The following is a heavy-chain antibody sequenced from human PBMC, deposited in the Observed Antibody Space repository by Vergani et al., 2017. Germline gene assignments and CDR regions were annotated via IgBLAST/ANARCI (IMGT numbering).Heavy chain of an antibody. V-gene: IGHV4-34*01. CDR2: INHSGSN. Sequence: QVQLQQWGAGLLKPSETLSLTCAVYGGSFSGYYWSWIRQPPGKGLEWIGEINHSGSNNYNPSLKSRVTISVDTSKNQFSLKLSSVTAADTAVYYCARSHPLGDYYYYYRDVWGKGTTVTVYS. CDR1: GGSFSGYY. D-gene: IGHD3-16*01. J-gene: IGHJ6*03. CDR3: ARSHPLGDYYYYYRDV.